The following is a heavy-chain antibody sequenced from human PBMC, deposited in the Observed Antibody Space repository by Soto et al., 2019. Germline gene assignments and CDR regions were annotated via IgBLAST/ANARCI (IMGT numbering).Heavy chain of an antibody. V-gene: IGHV3-23*01. D-gene: IGHD4-17*01. CDR1: GFTFSSYA. CDR3: AKDINGDYEVGAFDI. CDR2: ISGSGGST. J-gene: IGHJ3*02. Sequence: EVQLLESGGGLVQPGGSLRLSWAASGFTFSSYAMSWVRQAPGKGLEWVSAISGSGGSTYYADSVKGRFSISRNNSNNTLYMQMNSRRAVYTAVYYCAKDINGDYEVGAFDIWGKGTMVTVSS.